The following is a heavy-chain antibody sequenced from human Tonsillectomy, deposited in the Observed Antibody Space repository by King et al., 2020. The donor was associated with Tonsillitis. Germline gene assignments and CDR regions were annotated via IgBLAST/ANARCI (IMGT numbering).Heavy chain of an antibody. CDR2: VSYDGFNK. Sequence: VQLVESGGGVVQPGRSLRLSCAASGFTFSTYAMHWVRQAPGKGLEWVAVVSYDGFNKYYPDSVKGRFTISRDNSNNTLYLQMNSLRAEDAAVYYCARDKIPYQLPDWYLVLWGRGTLVTVSS. D-gene: IGHD2-2*01. V-gene: IGHV3-30-3*01. J-gene: IGHJ2*01. CDR3: ARDKIPYQLPDWYLVL. CDR1: GFTFSTYA.